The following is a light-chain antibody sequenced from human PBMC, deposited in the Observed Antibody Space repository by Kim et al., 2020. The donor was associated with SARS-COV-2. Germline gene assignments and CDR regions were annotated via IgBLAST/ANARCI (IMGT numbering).Light chain of an antibody. V-gene: IGKV3-20*01. Sequence: GERATLACRASQSVSSSYLAWYQQKPGQAPRLLIYGASSRATGIPDRFSGSGSGTDFTLTISRLEPEDFAVYYSQQYGSSPGEFTFGPGTKVDIK. J-gene: IGKJ3*01. CDR3: QQYGSSPGEFT. CDR2: GAS. CDR1: QSVSSSY.